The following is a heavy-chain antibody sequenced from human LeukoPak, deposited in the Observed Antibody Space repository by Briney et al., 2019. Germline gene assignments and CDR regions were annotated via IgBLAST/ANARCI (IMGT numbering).Heavy chain of an antibody. J-gene: IGHJ4*02. CDR1: GITFSSYA. CDR2: TSGSGGST. D-gene: IGHD6-19*01. Sequence: PGGSLRLSCAASGITFSSYAMSWVRQSPGKGLEWVSSTSGSGGSTYYADSVKGRFTISRDNSKNTLYLQMNNLRPEDTALYYCAKIRRDSSGGYGTYFDYWGQGTLVTVSS. CDR3: AKIRRDSSGGYGTYFDY. V-gene: IGHV3-23*01.